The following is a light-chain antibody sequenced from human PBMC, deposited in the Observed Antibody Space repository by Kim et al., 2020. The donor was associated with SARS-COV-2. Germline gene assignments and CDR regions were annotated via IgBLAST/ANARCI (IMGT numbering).Light chain of an antibody. Sequence: SPGERATLSCRASQSVSSTFLAWYQQKPGQAPRLLIYGASSRATGIPDRFSGSGSGTDFTLTISRLEPEDFAVYYCQLYGSSPRTFGQGTKVDIK. J-gene: IGKJ1*01. V-gene: IGKV3-20*01. CDR1: QSVSSTF. CDR3: QLYGSSPRT. CDR2: GAS.